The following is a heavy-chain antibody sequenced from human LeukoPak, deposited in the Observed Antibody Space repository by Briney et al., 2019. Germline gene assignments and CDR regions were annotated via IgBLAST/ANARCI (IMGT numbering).Heavy chain of an antibody. CDR3: AKGCGASSCFRFGF. CDR2: ISNTGGST. J-gene: IGHJ4*02. D-gene: IGHD2-21*01. V-gene: IGHV3-23*01. CDR1: GFTFSNYA. Sequence: PGGSLRLSCAASGFTFSNYAMSWVRQAPGKGLEWVSTISNTGGSTYYADSVKGRFTISRDNSKNTLCLQMNSLRAEDTAVFYCAKGCGASSCFRFGFWGQGILVTVSS.